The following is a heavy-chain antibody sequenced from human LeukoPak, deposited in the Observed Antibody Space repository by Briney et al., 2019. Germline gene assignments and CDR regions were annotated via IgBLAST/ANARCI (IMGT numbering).Heavy chain of an antibody. D-gene: IGHD3-10*01. V-gene: IGHV4-59*08. Sequence: SETLSLTCTVSGGSISSYYWSWIRQPPGEGLEWIGYIYYRGSTNYNPSLKSRVTISVDTSKNQFSLKLSSVTAADTAVYYCARHSDYYGSGSYYRLDYWGQGTLVTVSS. CDR3: ARHSDYYGSGSYYRLDY. J-gene: IGHJ4*02. CDR2: IYYRGST. CDR1: GGSISSYY.